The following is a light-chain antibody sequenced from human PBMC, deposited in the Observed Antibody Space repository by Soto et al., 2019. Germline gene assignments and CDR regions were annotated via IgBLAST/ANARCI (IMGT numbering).Light chain of an antibody. CDR1: QSVSTY. CDR2: DAS. CDR3: QQRLNWPYT. J-gene: IGKJ2*01. V-gene: IGKV3-11*01. Sequence: ESVLTQSPATLSLSPGERATFSCRASQSVSTYLVWYQHKPGQAPRLLIYDASNRATGIPARFSGSGSGTDFTLTISSLEPEDFAVYYFQQRLNWPYTFGQGTKLEIK.